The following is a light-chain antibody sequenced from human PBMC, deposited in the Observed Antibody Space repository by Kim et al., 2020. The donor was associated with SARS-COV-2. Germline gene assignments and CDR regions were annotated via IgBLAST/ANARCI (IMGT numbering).Light chain of an antibody. CDR3: NSRDSSGNHVV. J-gene: IGLJ2*01. Sequence: SSELTQDPAVSVALGQTVRITCQGDSLRSYYASWYQQKPGQAPVLVIYGKNNRPSGIPDRVSGSSSGNTASLTITGAQAEDEADDYCNSRDSSGNHVVFG. V-gene: IGLV3-19*01. CDR1: SLRSYY. CDR2: GKN.